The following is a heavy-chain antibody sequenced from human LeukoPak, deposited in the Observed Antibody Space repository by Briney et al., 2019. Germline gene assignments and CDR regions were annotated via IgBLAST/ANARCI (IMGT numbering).Heavy chain of an antibody. CDR2: FYNRGRS. J-gene: IGHJ4*02. D-gene: IGHD3-16*01. CDR1: DDSISDYY. Sequence: SETLSLTCTVSDDSISDYYRGWIRQPPGKGLERIGYFYNRGRSTYNPSLKSRDTISADTSKNHFSLKLNSVTTADTAVYYCTRGAGWLIDYWGQGILVTVSS. V-gene: IGHV4-59*01. CDR3: TRGAGWLIDY.